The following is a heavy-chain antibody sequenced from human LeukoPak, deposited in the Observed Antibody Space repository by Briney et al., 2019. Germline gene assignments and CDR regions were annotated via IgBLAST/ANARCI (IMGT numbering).Heavy chain of an antibody. CDR2: ISGSGDRT. CDR3: AKSLAGVAV. V-gene: IGHV3-23*01. Sequence: GGSLRLSCAASGFTFSSYAMSWVRQAPGKGLEWVSVISGSGDRTYFADSVRGRFTISRDNSENTVFLQMNSLRAEDTAVYYCAKSLAGVAVWGQGTLATVFS. D-gene: IGHD2-21*01. J-gene: IGHJ1*01. CDR1: GFTFSSYA.